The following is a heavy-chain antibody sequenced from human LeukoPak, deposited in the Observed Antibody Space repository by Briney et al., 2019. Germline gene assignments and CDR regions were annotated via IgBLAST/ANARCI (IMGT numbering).Heavy chain of an antibody. CDR3: AREVSDYDFKGGFHNWFDP. D-gene: IGHD3-3*01. J-gene: IGHJ5*02. Sequence: PSQTLSLTRTVSGGSISSGSYYWSWIRQPAGKGLEWIGRIYTSGSTNCNPSLKSRVTISVDTSKNQFSLKLSSVTAADTAVYYCAREVSDYDFKGGFHNWFDPWGQGTLVTVSS. CDR1: GGSISSGSYY. V-gene: IGHV4-61*02. CDR2: IYTSGST.